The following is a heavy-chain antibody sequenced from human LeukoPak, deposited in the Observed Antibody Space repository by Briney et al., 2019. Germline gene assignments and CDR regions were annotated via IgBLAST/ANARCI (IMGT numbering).Heavy chain of an antibody. V-gene: IGHV3-21*01. D-gene: IGHD1-7*01. CDR3: ARDFGTNRDFHAFDI. CDR2: IINSSSRYI. CDR1: VFTFISYS. J-gene: IGHJ3*02. Sequence: GGSLRLSCVAPVFTFISYSTNWVGKAPGKGLEWVSSIINSSSRYIYYADSVKGRFTSSRDNAKNSLYLQMNSLRAEDTAVYYCARDFGTNRDFHAFDIWGQGTMVTLSS.